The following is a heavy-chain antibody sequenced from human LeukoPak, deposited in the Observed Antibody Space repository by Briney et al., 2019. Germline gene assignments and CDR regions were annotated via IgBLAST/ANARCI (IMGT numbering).Heavy chain of an antibody. CDR3: MVVPAAGITMVRGVTDDAFDI. J-gene: IGHJ3*02. D-gene: IGHD3-10*01. V-gene: IGHV1-69*06. CDR1: GATFTRYA. Sequence: ASVKVSCKASGATFTRYAISWVRQAPGHGLEWMGGIIPIFGTANYAQKFQGRVTITADKSTSTAYMELSSLRSEDTAVYYCMVVPAAGITMVRGVTDDAFDIWGQGTMVTVSS. CDR2: IIPIFGTA.